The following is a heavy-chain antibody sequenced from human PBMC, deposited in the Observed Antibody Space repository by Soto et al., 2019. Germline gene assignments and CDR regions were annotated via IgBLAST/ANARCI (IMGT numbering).Heavy chain of an antibody. CDR3: ARXLXXXXXXXXXXYYYGMDV. CDR2: IYYSGST. V-gene: IGHV4-61*01. J-gene: IGHJ6*02. CDR1: GGSVSSGSYY. Sequence: QVQLQESGPGLVKPSETLSLTCTVSGGSVSSGSYYWSWIRQPPGKGLEWIGYIYYSGSTNYNPSLKSRVTISVDTXKNQXSLXLSSVTXSDTAVYYCARXLXXXXXXXXXXYYYGMDVWGQGTTVTVSS.